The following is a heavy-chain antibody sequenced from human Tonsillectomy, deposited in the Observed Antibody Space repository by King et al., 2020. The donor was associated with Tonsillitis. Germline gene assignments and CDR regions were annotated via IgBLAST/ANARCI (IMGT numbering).Heavy chain of an antibody. CDR1: GFTFSSYT. D-gene: IGHD2-2*02. CDR3: AKGGACSSTSCYKGGMDV. V-gene: IGHV3-23*04. CDR2: ISGSGGST. J-gene: IGHJ6*02. Sequence: DVQLVESGGGLVQPGGSLRLSCAASGFTFSSYTMSWVRQAPGKGLEWVSAISGSGGSTYYADSVKGRFTISRDNSKNTLYLQMNSLRAEDTAVYYCAKGGACSSTSCYKGGMDVWGPGTTVTVSS.